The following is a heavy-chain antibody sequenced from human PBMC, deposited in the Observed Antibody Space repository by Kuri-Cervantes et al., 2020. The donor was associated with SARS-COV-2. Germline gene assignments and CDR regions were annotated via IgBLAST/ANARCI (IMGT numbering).Heavy chain of an antibody. J-gene: IGHJ4*02. Sequence: ASVKVSCKASGGTFSSYAISWVRQAPGQGLEWMTWINSYNNQIESSQNFQGRVTMTTDTSTSTASMELRSLKYDDTAVYCCARAHFDPYIWGSYLIDYWGQGTLVTVSS. CDR1: GGTFSSYA. D-gene: IGHD3-16*02. CDR3: ARAHFDPYIWGSYLIDY. CDR2: INSYNNQI. V-gene: IGHV1-18*01.